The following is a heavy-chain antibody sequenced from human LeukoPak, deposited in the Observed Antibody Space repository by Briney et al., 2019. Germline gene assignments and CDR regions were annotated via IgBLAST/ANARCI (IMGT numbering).Heavy chain of an antibody. V-gene: IGHV3-21*01. CDR2: ISSSSSYI. D-gene: IGHD6-19*01. CDR3: ARLVRAGPGDY. Sequence: GGSLRLSCAASGFTFSSYSMNWVRQAPGKGLEWVSSISSSSSYIYYADSVKGRFTISRDNAKNPLYLQMNSLRAEDTAVYYCARLVRAGPGDYWGQGTLVTVSS. CDR1: GFTFSSYS. J-gene: IGHJ4*02.